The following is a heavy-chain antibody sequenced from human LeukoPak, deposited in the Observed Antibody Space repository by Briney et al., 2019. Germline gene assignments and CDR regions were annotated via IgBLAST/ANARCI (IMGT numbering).Heavy chain of an antibody. D-gene: IGHD3-10*01. V-gene: IGHV3-30*04. CDR2: ISYDGSNK. CDR3: ARDYGFGESPLYYFDY. CDR1: GFTFSSYA. J-gene: IGHJ4*02. Sequence: GGSLRLSCAASGFTFSSYAMHWVRQAPGKGLEWVAVISYDGSNKYYADSVKGRFTISRDNSKNTLYLQTNSLRAEDTAVYYCARDYGFGESPLYYFDYWGQGTLVTVSS.